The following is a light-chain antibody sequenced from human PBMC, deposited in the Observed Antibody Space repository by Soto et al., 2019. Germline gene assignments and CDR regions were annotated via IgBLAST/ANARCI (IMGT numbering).Light chain of an antibody. Sequence: EIVLTRSPGPLSLSPGERATLSCRASQSVSRYLALYQQKPGQAPRLLIDDASYRATGIQASFSGSGSGTDSILTIRSLEPEDFAIYYCKQRSNWITFGQGTRLEIK. CDR3: KQRSNWIT. J-gene: IGKJ5*01. CDR2: DAS. CDR1: QSVSRY. V-gene: IGKV3-11*01.